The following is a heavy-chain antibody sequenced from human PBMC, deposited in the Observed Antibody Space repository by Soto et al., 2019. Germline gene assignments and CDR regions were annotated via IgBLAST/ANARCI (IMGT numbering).Heavy chain of an antibody. CDR3: ASSSGWWRLDV. J-gene: IGHJ6*02. CDR1: GDSINNGFW. D-gene: IGHD6-19*01. CDR2: KHHSGST. V-gene: IGHV4-4*02. Sequence: QVQLQESGPGLVKPSETLSLTCGVSGDSINNGFWWTWVRQPPGKGLEWIGEKHHSGSTNYNLSLQSRVSISLDKSKNPFSLNLSSVTAADTAVYFCASSSGWWRLDVWGQGTTVTVSS.